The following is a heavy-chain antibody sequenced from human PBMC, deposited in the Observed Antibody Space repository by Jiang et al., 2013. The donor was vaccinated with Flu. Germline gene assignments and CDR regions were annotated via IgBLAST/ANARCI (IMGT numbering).Heavy chain of an antibody. CDR2: LYQWKH. CDR3: ARASGYDPALDY. Sequence: GSGLVKPLHETLSLTCTVSGGSISSGNYYWTLDPAARREGTGVDWACLYQWKHQLQPLLKSRVTISVDTSKNQFSLKLSSVTAADTAVYYCARASGYDPALDY. D-gene: IGHD5-12*01. V-gene: IGHV4-61*02. J-gene: IGHJ4*01. CDR1: GGSISSGNYY.